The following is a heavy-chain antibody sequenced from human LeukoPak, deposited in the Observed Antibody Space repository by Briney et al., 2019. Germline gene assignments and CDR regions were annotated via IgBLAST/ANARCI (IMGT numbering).Heavy chain of an antibody. D-gene: IGHD5-18*01. Sequence: SETLSLTCTVSGGSIRSSNWWSWVRQPPGKGLEWIGEIYHSGSTNYNPSLKSGVTISVEKSKNQFSLKLSSVTAADTAVYYCASVGDTGMALRYWGQGTLVSVSS. J-gene: IGHJ4*02. CDR1: GGSIRSSNW. V-gene: IGHV4-4*02. CDR2: IYHSGST. CDR3: ASVGDTGMALRY.